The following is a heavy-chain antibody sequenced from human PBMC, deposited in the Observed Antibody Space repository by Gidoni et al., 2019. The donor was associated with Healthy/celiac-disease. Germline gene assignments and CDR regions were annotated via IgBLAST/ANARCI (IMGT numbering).Heavy chain of an antibody. CDR3: ARDYSSGWYVYYYYGMDV. D-gene: IGHD6-19*01. V-gene: IGHV3-33*01. CDR2: IWYAGSNK. CDR1: GVTFSSYG. J-gene: IGHJ6*02. Sequence: QVQLVESGGGVVQPGRSLRLACAASGVTFSSYGMHWVRQAPGQGLEFVAVIWYAGSNKYYADSVKGRFTISRDNSKNPLYLPMNSLRAEDTAVYYCARDYSSGWYVYYYYGMDVWGQGTTVTVSS.